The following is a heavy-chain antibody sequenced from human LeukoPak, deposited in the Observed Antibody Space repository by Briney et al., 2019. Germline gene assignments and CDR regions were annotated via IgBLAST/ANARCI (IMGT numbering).Heavy chain of an antibody. Sequence: GGSLRLSCAASGFTFSSYWMHWVRQAPGKGLEWVAVISYDGSNKYYADSVKGRFTISRDNSKNTLYLQMNSLRAEDTAVYYCARDLSSSWFDAFDIWGQGTMVTVSS. CDR3: ARDLSSSWFDAFDI. CDR1: GFTFSSYW. CDR2: ISYDGSNK. J-gene: IGHJ3*02. V-gene: IGHV3-30-3*01. D-gene: IGHD6-13*01.